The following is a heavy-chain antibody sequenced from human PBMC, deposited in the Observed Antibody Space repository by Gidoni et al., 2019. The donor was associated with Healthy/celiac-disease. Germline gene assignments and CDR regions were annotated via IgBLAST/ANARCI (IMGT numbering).Heavy chain of an antibody. J-gene: IGHJ5*02. CDR2: ISSSSSYT. CDR3: ARVTINWFDP. V-gene: IGHV3-11*05. CDR1: GFTFSDYY. Sequence: QVQLVESGGGLVKPGGSLRLSCAASGFTFSDYYMSWIRQAPGKGLEWVSYISSSSSYTNYADSVKSRFTISRDNAKNSLYLQMNSMRAEDTAVYYCARVTINWFDPWGQGTLVTVSS. D-gene: IGHD4-4*01.